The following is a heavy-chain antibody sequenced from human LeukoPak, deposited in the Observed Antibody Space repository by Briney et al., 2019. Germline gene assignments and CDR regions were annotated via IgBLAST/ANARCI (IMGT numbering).Heavy chain of an antibody. V-gene: IGHV1-46*01. CDR3: AREGYVSGSYYIIDY. D-gene: IGHD1-26*01. CDR2: INPSGGST. Sequence: GASVKVSCKASGYTFTSYYMHWVRQAPGQGLEWMGIINPSGGSTSYAQKFQGRVTMTRDTSTSTVCMELSSLRSEDTAVYYCAREGYVSGSYYIIDYWGQGTLVTVSS. J-gene: IGHJ4*02. CDR1: GYTFTSYY.